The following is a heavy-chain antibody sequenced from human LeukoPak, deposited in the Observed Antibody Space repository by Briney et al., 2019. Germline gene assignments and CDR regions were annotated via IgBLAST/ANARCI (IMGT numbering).Heavy chain of an antibody. Sequence: GGSLRLSCAASGFTFSSYAMHWVRQAPGKGLEWVAVISYDGSNKYYADSVKGRFTISRDNSKNTLYLQMNSLRAEDTAVYYCAREEYYDILTGLDYWGQGTLFTVSS. CDR2: ISYDGSNK. CDR1: GFTFSSYA. V-gene: IGHV3-30-3*01. J-gene: IGHJ4*02. D-gene: IGHD3-9*01. CDR3: AREEYYDILTGLDY.